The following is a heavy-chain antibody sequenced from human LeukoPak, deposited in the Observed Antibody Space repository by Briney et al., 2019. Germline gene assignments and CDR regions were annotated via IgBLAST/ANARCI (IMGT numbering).Heavy chain of an antibody. D-gene: IGHD3-3*01. V-gene: IGHV4-59*12. CDR3: ASSRLRFLEWLTYYFDY. J-gene: IGHJ4*02. CDR1: GGSISNYY. Sequence: SETLSLTCTVSGGSISNYYWSWIRQPPGKGLEWIGNIYYSGSTNYNPSLKSRVTISVDTSKNQFSLKLSSVTAADTAVYYCASSRLRFLEWLTYYFDYWGQGTLVTVSS. CDR2: IYYSGST.